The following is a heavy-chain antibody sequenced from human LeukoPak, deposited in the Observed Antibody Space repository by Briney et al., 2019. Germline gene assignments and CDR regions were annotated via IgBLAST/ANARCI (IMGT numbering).Heavy chain of an antibody. CDR1: GGSFSGYY. CDR3: ARVTYDLGYCSSTSCYRGGGWFGP. D-gene: IGHD2-2*01. Sequence: SETLSLTCAVYGGSFSGYYWSWIRQPPGKGLEWIGEINHSGSTNYNPSLKSRVTISVDTSKNQFSLKLSSVTAADTAVYYCARVTYDLGYCSSTSCYRGGGWFGPWGQGTLVTVSS. V-gene: IGHV4-34*01. CDR2: INHSGST. J-gene: IGHJ5*02.